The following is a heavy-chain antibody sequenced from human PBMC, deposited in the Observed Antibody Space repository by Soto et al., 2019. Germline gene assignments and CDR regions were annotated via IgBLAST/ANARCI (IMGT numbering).Heavy chain of an antibody. CDR2: IVVGSGNT. CDR3: AADLFLDCSGGSCYSRGAFDI. V-gene: IGHV1-58*02. D-gene: IGHD2-15*01. Sequence: QMQLVQSGPEVKKPGTSVKVSCKASGFTFTSSAMQWVRQARGQRLEWIGWIVVGSGNTNYAQKFQERVTITRDMSTSTAYMDLSSLRSEDTAVYYCAADLFLDCSGGSCYSRGAFDIWGQGTMVTVSS. CDR1: GFTFTSSA. J-gene: IGHJ3*02.